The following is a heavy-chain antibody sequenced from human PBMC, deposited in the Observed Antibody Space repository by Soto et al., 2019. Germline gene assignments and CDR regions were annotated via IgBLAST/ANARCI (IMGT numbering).Heavy chain of an antibody. CDR3: AVIAARGPYYFDY. Sequence: ASVKVSCKASGYTFTGYYMHWVRQAPGQGLEWMGWINPNSGGTNYAQKFQGWVTMTRDTSISTAYMELSRLRSDDTAVYYCAVIAARGPYYFDYWAREPWSPSPQ. CDR2: INPNSGGT. CDR1: GYTFTGYY. V-gene: IGHV1-2*04. D-gene: IGHD6-13*01. J-gene: IGHJ4*02.